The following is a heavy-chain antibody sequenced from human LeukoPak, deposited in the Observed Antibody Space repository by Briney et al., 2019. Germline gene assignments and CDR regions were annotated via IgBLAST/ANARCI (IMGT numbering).Heavy chain of an antibody. CDR3: ARVGAAAGGLGPDAFDI. Sequence: GGSLRPSCAASGFTFDDYGMSWVRQAPGKGLEWVSGINWNGGSTGYADSVKGRFTISRDNAKNSLYLQMNSLRAEDTALYYCARVGAAAGGLGPDAFDIWGQGTMVTVSS. D-gene: IGHD6-13*01. J-gene: IGHJ3*02. CDR1: GFTFDDYG. CDR2: INWNGGST. V-gene: IGHV3-20*04.